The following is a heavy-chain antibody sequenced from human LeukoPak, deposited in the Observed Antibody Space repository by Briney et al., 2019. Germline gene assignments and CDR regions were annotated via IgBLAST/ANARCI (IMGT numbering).Heavy chain of an antibody. CDR3: AREEGHCSSTSCPNWFDP. CDR2: INPNSGGT. J-gene: IGHJ5*02. CDR1: GYTFTGYY. V-gene: IGHV1-2*02. D-gene: IGHD2-2*01. Sequence: ASVKVSCKASGYTFTGYYMHWVRQAPGQGLEWMGWINPNSGGTNYAQKFQGRVTMTRDTSISTAYMELSRLRSDDTVVYYCAREEGHCSSTSCPNWFDPWGQGTLVTVSS.